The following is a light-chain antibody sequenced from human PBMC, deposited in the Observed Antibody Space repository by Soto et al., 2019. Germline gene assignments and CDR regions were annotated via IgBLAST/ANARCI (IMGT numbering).Light chain of an antibody. Sequence: DIKMTQSPSSVSASVGDRVTITCRASQSISSYLNWYQQKPGKAPKLLIYAASSLQSGVPSRFSGSGSGTEFTLTISSLQPDDFATYYCQQYNTYSSLTFGGGTKVDIK. V-gene: IGKV1-39*01. CDR1: QSISSY. CDR3: QQYNTYSSLT. J-gene: IGKJ4*01. CDR2: AAS.